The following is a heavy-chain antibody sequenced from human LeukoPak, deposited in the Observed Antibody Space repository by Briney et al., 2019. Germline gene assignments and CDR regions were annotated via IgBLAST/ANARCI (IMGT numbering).Heavy chain of an antibody. CDR1: GGSISRYY. D-gene: IGHD3-22*01. Sequence: SETLSLTCTVSGGSISRYYWSWIRQPPGKGLEWIGYISYSGSTNYNPSLKSRVTISIDTSQNQFSLKLSSVTAADTAMFYCARHLYESRGQTSFDYWGQGTLVTVSS. V-gene: IGHV4-59*08. CDR3: ARHLYESRGQTSFDY. J-gene: IGHJ4*02. CDR2: ISYSGST.